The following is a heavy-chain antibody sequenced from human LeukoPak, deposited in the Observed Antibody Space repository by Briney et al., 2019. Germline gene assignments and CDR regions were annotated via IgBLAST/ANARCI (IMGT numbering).Heavy chain of an antibody. Sequence: GGSLRLSCAASGFTFSTFAMIWVRQPPGKGLEWVSSIFPSGGEVHYADSVRGRFTISRDNSKSTLSLQMNSLRAEDTAVYYCARAPTYGPGSSFDYWGQGTLVTVSS. J-gene: IGHJ4*02. CDR1: GFTFSTFA. V-gene: IGHV3-23*01. D-gene: IGHD3-10*01. CDR3: ARAPTYGPGSSFDY. CDR2: IFPSGGEV.